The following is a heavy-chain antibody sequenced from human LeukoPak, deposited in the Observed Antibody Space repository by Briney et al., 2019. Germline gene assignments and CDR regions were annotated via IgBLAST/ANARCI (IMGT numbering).Heavy chain of an antibody. CDR1: GFTFSRNS. CDR2: ISSSSSHT. J-gene: IGHJ6*03. D-gene: IGHD6-19*01. V-gene: IGHV3-21*01. CDR3: ARVRSQPVADSYYYYMDV. Sequence: GGSLRLSCAASGFTFSRNSMNWVRQTPGKGLEWVSSISSSSSHTYYADSVKGRFTISRDNAKNSLYLQMNSLRAEDTAVYYCARVRSQPVADSYYYYMDVWGKGTTVTVSS.